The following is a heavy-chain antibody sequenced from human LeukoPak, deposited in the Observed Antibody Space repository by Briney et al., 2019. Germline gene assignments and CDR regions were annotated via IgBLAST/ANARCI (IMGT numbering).Heavy chain of an antibody. Sequence: GASVKVSCKASGYTFTIYGISWVRQAPGQGLEWMGWISGYNGDTKYAQKLQGRVTLTTDTSTSTAYMELRSLRSDDTAVYFCARDPGNLAYCGGDCYPNFDYWGQGTLVTVSS. J-gene: IGHJ4*02. D-gene: IGHD2-21*02. V-gene: IGHV1-18*01. CDR2: ISGYNGDT. CDR3: ARDPGNLAYCGGDCYPNFDY. CDR1: GYTFTIYG.